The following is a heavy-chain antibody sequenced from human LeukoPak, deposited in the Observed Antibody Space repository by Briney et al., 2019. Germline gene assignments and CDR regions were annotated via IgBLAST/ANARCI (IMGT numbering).Heavy chain of an antibody. CDR1: GYSFTSYW. D-gene: IGHD3-9*01. CDR3: ARPYYDILTGPHYYFDY. CDR2: IYPGDSDT. J-gene: IGHJ4*02. V-gene: IGHV5-51*01. Sequence: GESLKISCKGSGYSFTSYWIGWVRQMPGKGLEWLGIIYPGDSDTRYSPSFQGQVTISADKSISSAYLQWSSLKASDTAMYYRARPYYDILTGPHYYFDYSGQGTLVTVSS.